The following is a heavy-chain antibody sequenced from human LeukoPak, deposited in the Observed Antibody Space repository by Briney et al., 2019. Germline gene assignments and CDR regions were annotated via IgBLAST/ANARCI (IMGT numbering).Heavy chain of an antibody. D-gene: IGHD3-10*01. CDR2: IYTSGST. V-gene: IGHV4-61*02. CDR3: ARARGFRFDWFDP. CDR1: GGSISSGSYC. Sequence: PSETLSLTSTVSGGSISSGSYCWSWIRQPAGKGREWIGRIYTSGSTNHNPSLKSRVTISVDTSKNQFSLKLSSVTAADTAVYYCARARGFRFDWFDPWGQGTLVTVSS. J-gene: IGHJ5*02.